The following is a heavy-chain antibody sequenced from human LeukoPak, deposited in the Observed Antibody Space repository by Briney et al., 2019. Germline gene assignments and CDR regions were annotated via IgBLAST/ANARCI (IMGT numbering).Heavy chain of an antibody. CDR2: IYYSGST. CDR1: GGSISSYY. D-gene: IGHD2-21*01. CDR3: ARTLWSSYAFGI. V-gene: IGHV4-59*08. Sequence: ASETLSLTCTVSGGSISSYYWSWIRQPPGKGLEWIGYIYYSGSTNYNPSLKSRVTISVDTSKNQFSLKLSSVTAADTAVYYCARTLWSSYAFGIWGQGTMVTVSS. J-gene: IGHJ3*02.